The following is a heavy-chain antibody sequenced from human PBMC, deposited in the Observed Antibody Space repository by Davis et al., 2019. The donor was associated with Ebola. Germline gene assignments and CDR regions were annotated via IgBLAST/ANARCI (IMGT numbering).Heavy chain of an antibody. V-gene: IGHV1-18*01. Sequence: ASVKVSCKASGYTFTSYGISWVRQAPGQGLEWMGWISAYNGNTNYAQKFQERVTITRDMSTSTAYMELSSLRSEDTAVYYCAATPGSSWYLYYYGMDVWGKGTTVTVSS. J-gene: IGHJ6*04. CDR1: GYTFTSYG. D-gene: IGHD3-10*01. CDR2: ISAYNGNT. CDR3: AATPGSSWYLYYYGMDV.